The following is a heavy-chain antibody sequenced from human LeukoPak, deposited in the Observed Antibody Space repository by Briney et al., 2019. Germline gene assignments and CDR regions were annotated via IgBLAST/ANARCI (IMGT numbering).Heavy chain of an antibody. Sequence: PSETLSLXCAVYGGSFSGYYWRWIRQPPGKGLEWIGEINHSGSTNYNPSLKSRVTISVDTSKNQFSLKLSSVTAADTAVYYCARGRVVPAAIYGYYYYYYMDVWGKGTTVTVSS. D-gene: IGHD2-2*01. CDR3: ARGRVVPAAIYGYYYYYYMDV. J-gene: IGHJ6*03. CDR2: INHSGST. CDR1: GGSFSGYY. V-gene: IGHV4-34*01.